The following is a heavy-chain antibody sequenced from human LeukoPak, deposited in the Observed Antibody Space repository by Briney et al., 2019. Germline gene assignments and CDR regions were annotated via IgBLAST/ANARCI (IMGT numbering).Heavy chain of an antibody. CDR2: INHSGST. J-gene: IGHJ5*02. V-gene: IGHV4-34*01. CDR3: ARGGYCSGGSCYSGINWFDP. CDR1: GGSFNGYY. Sequence: SETLSLTCAVYGGSFNGYYWSWIRQPPGKGLEWIGEINHSGSTNYNPSLKSRVTISVDTSKNQFSLKLSSVTAADTAVYYCARGGYCSGGSCYSGINWFDPWGQGTLVTVSS. D-gene: IGHD2-15*01.